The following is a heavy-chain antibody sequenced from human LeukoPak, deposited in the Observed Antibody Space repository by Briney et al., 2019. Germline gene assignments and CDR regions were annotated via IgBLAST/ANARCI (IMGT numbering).Heavy chain of an antibody. J-gene: IGHJ4*02. V-gene: IGHV1-8*03. CDR1: GYTFTSYG. D-gene: IGHD3-3*01. CDR2: MNPNSGNT. CDR3: ARGTTYYDFWSGYQARAPNRYYFDY. Sequence: GASVKVSCKASGYTFTSYGISWVRQAPGQGLEWMGWMNPNSGNTGYAQKFQGRVTITRNTSISTAYMELSSLRSEDTAVYYCARGTTYYDFWSGYQARAPNRYYFDYWGQGTLVTVSS.